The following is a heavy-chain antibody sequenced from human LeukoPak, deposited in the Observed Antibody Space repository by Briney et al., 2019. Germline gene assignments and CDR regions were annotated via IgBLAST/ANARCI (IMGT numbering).Heavy chain of an antibody. J-gene: IGHJ3*02. Sequence: PSETLSLTCTVSGGSISSYYWSWIRQPPGKGLEWIGYIYYSGSTNYSPSLKSRVTISVDTSKNQFSLKLSSVTAADTAVYYCARDSSSSWYWTEWGSGAFDIWGQGTMVTVSS. CDR1: GGSISSYY. CDR3: ARDSSSSWYWTEWGSGAFDI. CDR2: IYYSGST. D-gene: IGHD6-13*01. V-gene: IGHV4-59*01.